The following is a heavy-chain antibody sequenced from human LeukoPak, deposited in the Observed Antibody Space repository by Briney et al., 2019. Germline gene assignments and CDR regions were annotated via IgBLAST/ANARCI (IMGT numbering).Heavy chain of an antibody. CDR2: INPSGGST. J-gene: IGHJ3*02. CDR1: GYTFTSYY. D-gene: IGHD5-18*01. V-gene: IGHV1-46*01. Sequence: GASVKLSCKASGYTFTSYYMHWVRQAPGQGLEWMGLINPSGGSTSYAKKFQGRVTMTRDTSTSTVYMELSSLRSEDTAVYYCARELRGYSYGYGDAFDIWGQGTMVTVSS. CDR3: ARELRGYSYGYGDAFDI.